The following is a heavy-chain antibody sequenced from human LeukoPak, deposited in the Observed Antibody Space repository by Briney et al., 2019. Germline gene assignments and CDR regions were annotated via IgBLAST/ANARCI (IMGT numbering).Heavy chain of an antibody. Sequence: PGGSLRLSCAASGFTFSSYSMNWVRQAPGKGLEWVSYISSSSSTIYYADSVKGRFTISRDNAKNSLYLQMNSLRAEDTAVYYCAKGVYCSSTSCYRGNWFDPWGQGTLVTVSS. V-gene: IGHV3-48*01. D-gene: IGHD2-2*01. CDR2: ISSSSSTI. CDR3: AKGVYCSSTSCYRGNWFDP. J-gene: IGHJ5*02. CDR1: GFTFSSYS.